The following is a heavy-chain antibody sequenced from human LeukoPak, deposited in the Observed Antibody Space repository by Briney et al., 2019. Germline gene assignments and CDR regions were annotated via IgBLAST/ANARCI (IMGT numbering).Heavy chain of an antibody. D-gene: IGHD6-19*01. CDR2: ISGSGGST. Sequence: PGGSLRLSCAASGFTFSSYAMSWVRQAPGKGLEWVSAISGSGGSTYYADSVKGRFTISRDNSKNTLYLQMNSLRAEDTAVYYCAKGQWLVFVYYGTEVWGQGTTVTVSS. CDR1: GFTFSSYA. V-gene: IGHV3-23*01. J-gene: IGHJ6*02. CDR3: AKGQWLVFVYYGTEV.